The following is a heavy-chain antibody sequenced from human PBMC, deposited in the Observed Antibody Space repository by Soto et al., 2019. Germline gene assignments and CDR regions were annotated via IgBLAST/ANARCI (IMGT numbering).Heavy chain of an antibody. CDR1: GGSISGYY. V-gene: IGHV4-59*12. Sequence: SETLSLTCTVSGGSISGYYWSWIRQPPGKGLEWIGYIYYSGSTYYNPSLKSRVTISVDTSKNQFSLKLSSVTAADTAVYYCARGVGSGWLNWFDTWGQGTLVTVSS. CDR2: IYYSGST. J-gene: IGHJ5*02. D-gene: IGHD6-19*01. CDR3: ARGVGSGWLNWFDT.